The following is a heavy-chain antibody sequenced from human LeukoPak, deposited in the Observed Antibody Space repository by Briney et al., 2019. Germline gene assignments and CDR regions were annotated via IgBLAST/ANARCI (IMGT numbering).Heavy chain of an antibody. J-gene: IGHJ4*02. CDR3: ARVVGATNYFDY. CDR2: IIPILGIA. V-gene: IGHV1-69*04. CDR1: GGTFSSYA. Sequence: ASVKVSCKASGGTFSSYAISWVRQAPGQGLEWMGRIIPILGIANYAQKFQGRVTITADKSTSTVYMELSSLRSEDTAVYYCARVVGATNYFDYWGQGTLVTVSS. D-gene: IGHD1-26*01.